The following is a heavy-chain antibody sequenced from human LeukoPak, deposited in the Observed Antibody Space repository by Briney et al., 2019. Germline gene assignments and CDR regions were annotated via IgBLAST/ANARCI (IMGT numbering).Heavy chain of an antibody. V-gene: IGHV3-30*02. D-gene: IGHD3-10*02. CDR3: AKKSKGLFGEVMPIDY. CDR1: GFTFSNYG. J-gene: IGHJ4*02. CDR2: IRYDGSNK. Sequence: QTGGSLRLSCAASGFTFSNYGMSWVRQAPRKGLEWVAFIRYDGSNKYYADSVKGRFTISRDNSKNTLYLQMNSLRAEDTAVYYCAKKSKGLFGEVMPIDYWGQGTLVTVSS.